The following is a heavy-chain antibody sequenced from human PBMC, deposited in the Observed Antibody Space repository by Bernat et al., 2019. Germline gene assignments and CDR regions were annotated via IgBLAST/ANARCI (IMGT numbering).Heavy chain of an antibody. D-gene: IGHD3-16*01. CDR3: EAANLGGGVYFDY. CDR1: GFTFTSSA. CDR2: IVVGSGNT. V-gene: IGHV1-58*01. Sequence: QMQLVQSGPEVKKPGTSVKVSCKASGFTFTSSAVQWVRQARGQRLEWIGWIVVGSGNTNYAQKFQESATITRDTATSTAYMELSRLRSEDTAVYYCEAANLGGGVYFDYWGQGTLVTVSS. J-gene: IGHJ4*02.